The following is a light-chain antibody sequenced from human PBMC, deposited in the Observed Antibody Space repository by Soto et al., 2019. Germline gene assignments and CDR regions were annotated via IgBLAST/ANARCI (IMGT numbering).Light chain of an antibody. CDR2: GAS. CDR1: QTISSW. J-gene: IGKJ1*01. V-gene: IGKV1-39*01. Sequence: DIQMTQSPSTLSGSVGDRVTITCRASQTISSWLAWYQQKPGKAPKLLIYGASSLQRGVPSRFSGSGSGTDFTLTISSLQPEDFATYYCQQSYSTSPWTFGQGTKVDIK. CDR3: QQSYSTSPWT.